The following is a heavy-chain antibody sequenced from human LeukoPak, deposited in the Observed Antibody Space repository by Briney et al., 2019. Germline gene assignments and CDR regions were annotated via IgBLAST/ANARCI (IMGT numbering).Heavy chain of an antibody. J-gene: IGHJ3*02. CDR3: ARSPWIQLWLGAFDI. V-gene: IGHV4-38-2*01. D-gene: IGHD5-18*01. CDR1: RYSISSGYY. Sequence: SETLSLTCAVSRYSISSGYYWGWFRQPPGKGLEWIGSFYHSGRTYYNPSLKSRVTISVDTSKNQFSLKLSSVTAADTAVYYCARSPWIQLWLGAFDIWGQGTMVTVSS. CDR2: FYHSGRT.